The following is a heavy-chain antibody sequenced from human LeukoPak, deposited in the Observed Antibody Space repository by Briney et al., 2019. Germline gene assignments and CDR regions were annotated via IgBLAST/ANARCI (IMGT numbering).Heavy chain of an antibody. V-gene: IGHV4-4*02. D-gene: IGHD2-8*01. CDR2: IYHDGST. CDR3: ASNGYYCIEV. Sequence: PSGTLSLTCAVSGDSMSGTNWWSWVRQSPGKGLEWIGEIYHDGSTNYNPSLKSRVTISVDKSKSQFSLRLTSVTAADTAVYYCASNGYYCIEVWGNGTTPTVSS. CDR1: GDSMSGTNW. J-gene: IGHJ6*03.